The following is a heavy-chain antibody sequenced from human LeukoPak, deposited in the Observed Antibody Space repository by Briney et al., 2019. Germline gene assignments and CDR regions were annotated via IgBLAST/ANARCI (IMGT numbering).Heavy chain of an antibody. CDR2: INPNSGGT. Sequence: ASVKVSCKAPGYTFTGYYMHWVRQAPGQGLEWMGWINPNSGGTNYAQKFQGRVTMTRDTSISTAYMELSRLRSDDTAVYYCARGNLYYYDSSGYYYLSYWGQGTLVTVSS. CDR3: ARGNLYYYDSSGYYYLSY. V-gene: IGHV1-2*02. CDR1: GYTFTGYY. D-gene: IGHD3-22*01. J-gene: IGHJ4*02.